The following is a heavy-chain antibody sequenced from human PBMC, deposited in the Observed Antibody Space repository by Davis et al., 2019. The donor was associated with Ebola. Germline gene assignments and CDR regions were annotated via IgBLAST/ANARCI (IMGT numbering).Heavy chain of an antibody. J-gene: IGHJ4*02. CDR1: GYTFTSYG. D-gene: IGHD6-13*01. CDR3: ARDRGLIAAAGTKDY. V-gene: IGHV1-18*01. CDR2: ISAYNGNT. Sequence: SVKVSCKASGYTFTSYGISWVRQAPGQGLEWMGWISAYNGNTNYAQKLPGRVTMTTDTSTSTAYMELRSLRSDDTAVYYCARDRGLIAAAGTKDYWGQGTLVTVSS.